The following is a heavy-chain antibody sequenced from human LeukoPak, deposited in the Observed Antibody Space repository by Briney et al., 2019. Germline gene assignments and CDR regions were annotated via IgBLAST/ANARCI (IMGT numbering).Heavy chain of an antibody. V-gene: IGHV4-34*01. Sequence: PSETLSLTCAVYGGSFSGYYWSWIRQPPGKGLEWIGEINHSGSTSYNPSLKSRVTISVDTSKNQFSLKLSSVTAADTAVYYCAREVGIAARPFDYWGQGTLVTVSS. CDR3: AREVGIAARPFDY. D-gene: IGHD6-6*01. CDR2: INHSGST. J-gene: IGHJ4*02. CDR1: GGSFSGYY.